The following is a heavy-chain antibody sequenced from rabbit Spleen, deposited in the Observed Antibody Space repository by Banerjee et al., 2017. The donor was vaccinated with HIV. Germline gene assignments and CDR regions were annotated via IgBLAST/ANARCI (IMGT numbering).Heavy chain of an antibody. CDR3: ARDTGSSFSSYGMDL. Sequence: QSLEESGGGLVKPGASLTLTCKASGFSFSNKAVMCWVRQPPGKGPAWIACIGAGVSYTTYYATWAKGRFTISKTASTTVTLQMTSLTVADTATYFCARDTGSSFSSYGMDLWGPGTLVTVS. V-gene: IGHV1S40*01. D-gene: IGHD8-1*01. J-gene: IGHJ6*01. CDR2: IGAGVSYTT. CDR1: GFSFSNKAV.